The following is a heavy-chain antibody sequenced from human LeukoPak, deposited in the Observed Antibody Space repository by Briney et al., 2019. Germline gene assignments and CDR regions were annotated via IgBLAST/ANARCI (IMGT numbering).Heavy chain of an antibody. V-gene: IGHV3-74*01. D-gene: IGHD1-1*01. Sequence: PGGSLRLSCAASGFTFSRSWMHWVRQPLGKGLVWVSRIETDGSRTTYADSVMGRFTVSRDNAKNTLHLQMNSLRAEDTAVYYCATDYFGTINHWGQGTLVTLSS. CDR2: IETDGSRT. CDR1: GFTFSRSW. J-gene: IGHJ5*02. CDR3: ATDYFGTINH.